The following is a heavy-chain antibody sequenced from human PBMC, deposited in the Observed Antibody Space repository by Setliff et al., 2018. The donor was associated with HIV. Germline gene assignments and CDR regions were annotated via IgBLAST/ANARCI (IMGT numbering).Heavy chain of an antibody. J-gene: IGHJ6*03. CDR3: ARDGYYNSWSGYGYYYYYMDV. D-gene: IGHD3-3*01. Sequence: ASVKVSCKASGYTFTGYYMHWVRQAPGQGLEWMGIINPSGGSTRYAQKFQGRVTMTRDTSTSTVYMELSSLRSEDTAVYYCARDGYYNSWSGYGYYYYYMDVWGKGTTVTVSS. CDR2: INPSGGST. CDR1: GYTFTGYY. V-gene: IGHV1-46*01.